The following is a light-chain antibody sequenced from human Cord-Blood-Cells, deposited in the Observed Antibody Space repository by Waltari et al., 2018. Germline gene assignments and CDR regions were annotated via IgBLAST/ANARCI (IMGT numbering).Light chain of an antibody. J-gene: IGLJ1*01. Sequence: QSALTQPASVSGSPGQSNTIPCTGTSSDVGGYNYVSWYQQHPGIAPKLMIYDVSKRPSGVSNRFSGSKSGNTASLTISGLQAEDEADYYCSSYTSSSTYVFGTGTKVTVL. CDR1: SSDVGGYNY. CDR3: SSYTSSSTYV. CDR2: DVS. V-gene: IGLV2-14*01.